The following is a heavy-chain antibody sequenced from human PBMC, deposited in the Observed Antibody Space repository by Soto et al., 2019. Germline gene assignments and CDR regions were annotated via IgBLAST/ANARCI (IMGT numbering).Heavy chain of an antibody. CDR2: IKSKTDGGTT. CDR3: TTEDSSGYYSDYYYYYGMDV. D-gene: IGHD3-22*01. J-gene: IGHJ6*02. CDR1: GFTFSNAW. V-gene: IGHV3-15*07. Sequence: GGSLRLSCAAPGFTFSNAWMNWVRQAPGKGLEWVGRIKSKTDGGTTDYAAPVKGRFTISRDDSKNTLYLQMNSLKTEDTAVYYCTTEDSSGYYSDYYYYYGMDVWGQGTTVTVSS.